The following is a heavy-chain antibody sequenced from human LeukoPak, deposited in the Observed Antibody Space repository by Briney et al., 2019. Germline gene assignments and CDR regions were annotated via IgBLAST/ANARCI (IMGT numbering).Heavy chain of an antibody. CDR2: ISSSGSTI. Sequence: GGSLRLSCAASGFTFSSYEMNWVRQAAGKGLEWVSYISSSGSTIYYADSVKGRFTISRDNAKNSLYLQMNSLRAEDTAVYYCARAGYSYGFDYWGQGTLVTVSS. CDR3: ARAGYSYGFDY. D-gene: IGHD5-18*01. V-gene: IGHV3-48*03. CDR1: GFTFSSYE. J-gene: IGHJ4*02.